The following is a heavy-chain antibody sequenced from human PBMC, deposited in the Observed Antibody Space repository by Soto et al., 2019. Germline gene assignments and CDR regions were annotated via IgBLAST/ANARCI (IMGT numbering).Heavy chain of an antibody. J-gene: IGHJ5*02. CDR3: ARERPVLLWFGTNWFDP. V-gene: IGHV4-34*01. CDR2: INHSGST. CDR1: GGSFSGYY. Sequence: QVQLQQWGAGLLKPSETLSLTCAVYGGSFSGYYWSWIRQPPGKGLEWIGEINHSGSTNYNPSLKSLVTIAVDTAKNQSSRKLSSVTAADTAVYYCARERPVLLWFGTNWFDPWGQGTLVTVSS. D-gene: IGHD3-10*01.